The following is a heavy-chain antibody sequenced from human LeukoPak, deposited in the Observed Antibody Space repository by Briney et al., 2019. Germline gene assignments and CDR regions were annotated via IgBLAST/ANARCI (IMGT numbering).Heavy chain of an antibody. J-gene: IGHJ6*03. D-gene: IGHD6-6*01. Sequence: SETLSLTCTVSGGSISNYYWSWIRQPPGKGLERIGYIYYSGSTKYNPSLKSRVTISVDTSKNQFSLKLSSVTAADTAVYYCARTQSSWDYYYYMDVWGKGTTVTVSS. CDR2: IYYSGST. V-gene: IGHV4-59*08. CDR3: ARTQSSWDYYYYMDV. CDR1: GGSISNYY.